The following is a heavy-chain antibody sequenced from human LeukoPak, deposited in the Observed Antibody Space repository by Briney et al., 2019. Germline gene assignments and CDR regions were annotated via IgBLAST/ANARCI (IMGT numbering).Heavy chain of an antibody. CDR2: FDPGDGET. CDR3: ATRNPRLGYCSGGSCYSFDY. CDR1: GYTLTELS. J-gene: IGHJ4*02. D-gene: IGHD2-15*01. V-gene: IGHV1-24*01. Sequence: ASVKVSCKVSGYTLTELSMHWVRQAPGKGLEWMGGFDPGDGETIYAQKFQGRVTMTEDTSTDTAYMELSSLRSEDTAVYYCATRNPRLGYCSGGSCYSFDYWGQGTLVTVSS.